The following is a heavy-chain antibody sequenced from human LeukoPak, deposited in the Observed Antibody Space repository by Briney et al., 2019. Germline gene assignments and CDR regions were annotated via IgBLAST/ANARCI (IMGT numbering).Heavy chain of an antibody. Sequence: GGSLRLSCAASGFTFSSYAMSWVRQAPGKGLEWVAATGAGGGNTYYADSVRGRFTISRDNSKNTLYLQMNSLRAEDTAVYYCAKDRITMIGDAFDIWGQGTMVTVSS. J-gene: IGHJ3*02. V-gene: IGHV3-23*01. CDR3: AKDRITMIGDAFDI. CDR1: GFTFSSYA. D-gene: IGHD3-22*01. CDR2: TGAGGGNT.